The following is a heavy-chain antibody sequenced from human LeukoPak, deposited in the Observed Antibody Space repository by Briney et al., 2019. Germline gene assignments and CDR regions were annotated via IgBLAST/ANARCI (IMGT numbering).Heavy chain of an antibody. D-gene: IGHD2-2*01. CDR1: GGTFSSYA. Sequence: SVKVSCKASGGTFSSYAISWVRQAPGQGLEWMGRIIPILGTANYAQKFQGRVTITTDESTSTAYMELSSLRSEDTAVYYCAREGVVVVPAARHNWFDPWGQGTLVTVSS. J-gene: IGHJ5*02. V-gene: IGHV1-69*11. CDR2: IIPILGTA. CDR3: AREGVVVVPAARHNWFDP.